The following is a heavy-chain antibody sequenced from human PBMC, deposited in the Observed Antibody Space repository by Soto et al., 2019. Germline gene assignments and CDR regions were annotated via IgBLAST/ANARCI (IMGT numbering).Heavy chain of an antibody. CDR3: ARGGGYDILTGYYYIYGMDG. CDR1: GFTFSSYG. V-gene: IGHV3-33*01. D-gene: IGHD3-9*01. CDR2: IWYDGSNK. J-gene: IGHJ6*01. Sequence: QVQLVESGGGVVQPGRSLRLSCAASGFTFSSYGMHWVRQAPGKGLEWVAVIWYDGSNKYYADSVKGRFTISRDNSKNTRYLQLNSVTAEATLVYYCARGGGYDILTGYYYIYGMDGWGQGTTVTVSS.